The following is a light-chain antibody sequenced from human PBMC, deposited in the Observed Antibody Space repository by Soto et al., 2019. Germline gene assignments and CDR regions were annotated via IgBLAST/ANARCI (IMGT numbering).Light chain of an antibody. J-gene: IGKJ1*01. Sequence: IHMTQSPSSLSGTVGDRVTITCRASQSISTWLDWYLQKPGKAPKLLIYKASTLKSGVPSRFSGSGSGTEFTLTISSLQPDDFATYYCQHYYSYSEAFGQGTKVDIK. CDR1: QSISTW. V-gene: IGKV1-5*03. CDR2: KAS. CDR3: QHYYSYSEA.